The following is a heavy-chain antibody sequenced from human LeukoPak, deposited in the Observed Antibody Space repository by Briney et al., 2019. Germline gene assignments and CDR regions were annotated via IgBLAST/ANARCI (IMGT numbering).Heavy chain of an antibody. V-gene: IGHV1-18*01. CDR1: GYTFTSYG. Sequence: ASVKVSCKASGYTFTSYGISWVRQAPGQRLEWMGWISAYNGNTNYAQKLQGRVTMTTDTSTSTAYMELRSLRSDDTAVYYCARVPPDCSSTSCYRTDYYYMDVWGKGTTVTISS. D-gene: IGHD2-2*01. CDR3: ARVPPDCSSTSCYRTDYYYMDV. CDR2: ISAYNGNT. J-gene: IGHJ6*03.